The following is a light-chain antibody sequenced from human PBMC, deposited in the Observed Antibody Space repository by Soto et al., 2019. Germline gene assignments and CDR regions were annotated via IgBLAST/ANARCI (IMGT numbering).Light chain of an antibody. V-gene: IGKV4-1*01. CDR2: WAP. J-gene: IGKJ1*01. CDR3: QQYYSTPSWT. Sequence: DIVMTQSPDSLAVSLGERATINCKSSQSVLYSSNNKNYLAWYQQKPGQPPKLLIYWAPTRESGVPDRFSGSGSETDCTLTISRLQAEDVAVYYCQQYYSTPSWTFGQGTKVEIK. CDR1: QSVLYSSNNKNY.